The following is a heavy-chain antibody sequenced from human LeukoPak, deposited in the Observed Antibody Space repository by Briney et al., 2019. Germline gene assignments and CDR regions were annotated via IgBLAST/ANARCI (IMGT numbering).Heavy chain of an antibody. Sequence: SETLSLTCAVYGGSFSGYYWSWIRQPPGKGLEWIGEINHSGSTNYNPSLKSRVTISVDTSKNQFSLKLSSVTAADTAVYYCAKQWLVQSGAFDIWGQGTMVTVSS. J-gene: IGHJ3*02. CDR1: GGSFSGYY. CDR3: AKQWLVQSGAFDI. D-gene: IGHD6-19*01. V-gene: IGHV4-34*01. CDR2: INHSGST.